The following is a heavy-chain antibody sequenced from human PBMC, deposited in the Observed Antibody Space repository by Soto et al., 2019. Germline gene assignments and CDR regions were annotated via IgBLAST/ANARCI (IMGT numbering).Heavy chain of an antibody. CDR1: GFTFSSYG. J-gene: IGHJ6*02. D-gene: IGHD5-12*01. CDR2: IWYDGSNK. Sequence: PGGSLRLSCAASGFTFSSYGMHWVRQAPGKGLEWVAVIWYDGSNKWYAVSVKGRFTISRDNSKNTLYLQMNSLRAEDTAVYSCARDRGYSGYDSPRFYYGMDVWGQGTTVTVSS. V-gene: IGHV3-33*08. CDR3: ARDRGYSGYDSPRFYYGMDV.